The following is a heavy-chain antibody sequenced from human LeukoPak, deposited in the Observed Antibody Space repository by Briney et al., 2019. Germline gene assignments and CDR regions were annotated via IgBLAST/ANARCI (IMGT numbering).Heavy chain of an antibody. J-gene: IGHJ4*02. CDR2: ISYDGSNK. CDR1: GFTFSSYA. D-gene: IGHD2-2*01. CDR3: ARDRVVPAEPGPTFDY. Sequence: GGSLRLSCAASGFTFSSYAMHWVRQAPGKGLEWVAVISYDGSNKYYADSVKGQFTISRDNSKNTLYLQMNSLRAEDTAVYYCARDRVVPAEPGPTFDYWGQGTLVTVSS. V-gene: IGHV3-30-3*01.